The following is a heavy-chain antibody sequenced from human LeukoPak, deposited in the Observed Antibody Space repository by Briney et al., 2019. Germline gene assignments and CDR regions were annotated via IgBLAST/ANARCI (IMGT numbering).Heavy chain of an antibody. Sequence: GGSLRLSCAASGFTFSSYAMSWVRQAPGKGLEWVSAISGSGGSTYYADSVKGRFTISRDNSKNTLYLQMNSLRAEDTAVYYCAKERGRRIGYGDYEAYWGQGTLVTVSS. D-gene: IGHD4-17*01. J-gene: IGHJ4*02. CDR1: GFTFSSYA. CDR3: AKERGRRIGYGDYEAY. V-gene: IGHV3-23*01. CDR2: ISGSGGST.